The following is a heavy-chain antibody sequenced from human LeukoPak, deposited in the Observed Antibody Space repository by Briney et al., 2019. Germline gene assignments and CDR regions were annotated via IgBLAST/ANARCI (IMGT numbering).Heavy chain of an antibody. CDR1: GFTFSSNY. V-gene: IGHV3-53*04. CDR2: IYSGGST. Sequence: GGSLRLSCAASGFTFSSNYMSWVRQAPGKGLEWVSVIYSGGSTYYADSVKGRFTISRHNSKNTLYLQMNSLRAEDTAVYYCSSSAQVIGGGYYFDYWGQGTLVTVSS. D-gene: IGHD4-23*01. CDR3: SSSAQVIGGGYYFDY. J-gene: IGHJ4*02.